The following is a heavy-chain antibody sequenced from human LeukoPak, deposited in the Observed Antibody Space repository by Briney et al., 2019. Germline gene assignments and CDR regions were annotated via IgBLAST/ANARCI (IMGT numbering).Heavy chain of an antibody. V-gene: IGHV3-7*03. CDR3: ARLGPASSGWPESFDY. D-gene: IGHD6-19*01. Sequence: GGSLRLSCVASGSPFSSYWMTWVRQAPGKGLEWVANIKQDGSKKSYVDSVKGRFTISRDNAKNSLDLQMNSLRVEDTAVYYCARLGPASSGWPESFDYWGQGTLVTVSS. CDR2: IKQDGSKK. CDR1: GSPFSSYW. J-gene: IGHJ4*02.